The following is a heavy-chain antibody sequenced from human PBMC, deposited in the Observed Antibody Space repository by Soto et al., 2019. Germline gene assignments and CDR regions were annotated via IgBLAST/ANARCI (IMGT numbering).Heavy chain of an antibody. CDR3: AKSPNFYCSSYHCYKYYFDY. D-gene: IGHD2-2*01. CDR1: GFTFNTLG. CDR2: ISYDGSDK. V-gene: IGHV3-30*18. Sequence: QEQLVESGGGVVLPGRSLRLSCAASGFTFNTLGMHWVRQAPGKGLEWVAVISYDGSDKYYSDSVRGRFTISRDNSMNTLYLQMNSLRTEDTAVYYCAKSPNFYCSSYHCYKYYFDYWGQGTLVTVSS. J-gene: IGHJ4*02.